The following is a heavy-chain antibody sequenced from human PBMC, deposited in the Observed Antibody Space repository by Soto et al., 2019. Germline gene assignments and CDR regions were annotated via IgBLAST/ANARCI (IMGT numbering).Heavy chain of an antibody. D-gene: IGHD3-9*01. CDR3: ARYYYDILTGYPTRPHAFDI. CDR1: GYTFTSYA. J-gene: IGHJ3*02. V-gene: IGHV1-3*01. Sequence: ASVKVSCKASGYTFTSYAMHWVRQAPGQRLEWMGWINAGNGNTKYSQKFQGRVTITRDTSASTAYMELSSLRSEDTAVYYCARYYYDILTGYPTRPHAFDIWGQGTMVTVSS. CDR2: INAGNGNT.